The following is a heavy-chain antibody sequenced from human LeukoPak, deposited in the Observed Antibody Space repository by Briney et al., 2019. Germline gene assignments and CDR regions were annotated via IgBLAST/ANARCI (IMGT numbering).Heavy chain of an antibody. CDR2: INPNNGGT. V-gene: IGHV1-2*02. Sequence: GASVKVSCKASGYTFTGYYMHWVRQAPGQGLEWMGWINPNNGGTNYAQKFQDRVTMTRDTSISTAYMELSRLRSDDTAVYYCARDRKYLDAFDIWGQGTMVTVSS. J-gene: IGHJ3*02. CDR1: GYTFTGYY. D-gene: IGHD2-2*01. CDR3: ARDRKYLDAFDI.